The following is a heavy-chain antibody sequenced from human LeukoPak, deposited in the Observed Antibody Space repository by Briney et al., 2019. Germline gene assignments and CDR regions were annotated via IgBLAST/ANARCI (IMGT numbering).Heavy chain of an antibody. D-gene: IGHD3-9*01. J-gene: IGHJ6*03. CDR1: GGSIGSYY. CDR2: IYSSGST. CDR3: ARAESLITTFPPGQPYYMDV. V-gene: IGHV4-4*07. Sequence: SETLSLTCTVSGGSIGSYYWSWIRQPAGKGLEWIGRIYSSGSTDYNPSLKSRVTMSVDMSKNQFSLKLSSVTAADTAVYFCARAESLITTFPPGQPYYMDVWGKGTTVTVSS.